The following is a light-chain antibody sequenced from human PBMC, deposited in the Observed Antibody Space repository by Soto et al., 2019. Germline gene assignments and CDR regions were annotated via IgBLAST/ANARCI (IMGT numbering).Light chain of an antibody. J-gene: IGKJ5*01. CDR2: GAS. Sequence: EIVLTQSPGTLSLSPGERATLSCRASQSVSNNYLAWYQQKPGQAPRLLIYGASNRATGIPDRFSGSGSGTDFTLTISSLEPEDFAVYYCQPRNIWPPVPFGQGTRLEIK. CDR3: QPRNIWPPVP. CDR1: QSVSNNY. V-gene: IGKV3D-20*02.